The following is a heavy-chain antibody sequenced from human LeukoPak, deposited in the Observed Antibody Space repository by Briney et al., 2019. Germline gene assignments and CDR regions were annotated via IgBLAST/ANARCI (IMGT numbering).Heavy chain of an antibody. J-gene: IGHJ4*02. CDR1: GFTFDDYA. D-gene: IGHD1-26*01. V-gene: IGHV3-9*01. CDR2: ISWNSGSI. CDR3: AKDGRSSENWIDY. Sequence: PGGSLRLSCAASGFTFDDYAMHWVRQAPGKGLEWVSGISWNSGSIGYADSVKGRFTISRDNAKNSLYLQMNSLRAEDTAFYSCAKDGRSSENWIDYWGQGTLVTVSS.